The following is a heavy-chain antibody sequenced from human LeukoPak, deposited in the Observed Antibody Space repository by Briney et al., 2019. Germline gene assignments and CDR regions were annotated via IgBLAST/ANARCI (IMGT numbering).Heavy chain of an antibody. Sequence: SVKVSCKASGGTFSSYTISWVRQAPGQGLEWMGRIIPILGIANYAQKFQGRVTITADKSTSTAYMGLSSLRSEDTAVYYCARGLVSTSCSRYCAFDIWGQGTMVTVSS. J-gene: IGHJ3*02. CDR3: ARGLVSTSCSRYCAFDI. D-gene: IGHD2-2*01. CDR2: IIPILGIA. V-gene: IGHV1-69*02. CDR1: GGTFSSYT.